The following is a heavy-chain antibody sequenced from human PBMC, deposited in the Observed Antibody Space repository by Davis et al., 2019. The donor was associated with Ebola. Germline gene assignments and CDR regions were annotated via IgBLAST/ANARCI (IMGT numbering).Heavy chain of an antibody. Sequence: ASVKVSCKASGYTFTGYYMHWVRQAPGQGLEWMGWINPNSGGTNYAQKFQGRVTMTRDTSISTAYMELSRLRSDDTAVYYCARELVQRWLQIGNDAFDIWGQGTMVTVSS. J-gene: IGHJ3*02. CDR2: INPNSGGT. V-gene: IGHV1-2*02. D-gene: IGHD5-24*01. CDR1: GYTFTGYY. CDR3: ARELVQRWLQIGNDAFDI.